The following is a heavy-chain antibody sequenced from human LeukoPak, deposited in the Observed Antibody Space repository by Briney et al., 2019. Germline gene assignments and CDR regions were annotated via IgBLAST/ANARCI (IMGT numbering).Heavy chain of an antibody. CDR2: IYSSGVT. V-gene: IGHV4-61*03. D-gene: IGHD1-26*01. CDR3: ARDPGRNSGSYYPFDY. CDR1: GGSVSSGSYY. Sequence: PSETLSLTCTVSGGSVSSGSYYWTWIRQPPGKGLEWIGYIYSSGVTNYNPSLKSRVTISLGTSKNHFSLELNSVTAADTAVYYCARDPGRNSGSYYPFDYWGQGALVAVSS. J-gene: IGHJ4*02.